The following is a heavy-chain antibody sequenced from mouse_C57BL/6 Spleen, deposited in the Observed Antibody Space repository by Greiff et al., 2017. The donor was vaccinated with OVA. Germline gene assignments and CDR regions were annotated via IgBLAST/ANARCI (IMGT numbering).Heavy chain of an antibody. CDR3: AREGIITTYAMDY. CDR1: GYTFTSYW. J-gene: IGHJ4*01. Sequence: QVQLKQPGAELVKPGASVKLSCKASGYTFTSYWMHWVKQRPGRGLEWIGRIDPNSGGTKYNEKFKSKATLTVDKPSSTAYMQLSSLTSEDSAVYYCAREGIITTYAMDYWGQGTSVTVSS. CDR2: IDPNSGGT. V-gene: IGHV1-72*01. D-gene: IGHD1-1*01.